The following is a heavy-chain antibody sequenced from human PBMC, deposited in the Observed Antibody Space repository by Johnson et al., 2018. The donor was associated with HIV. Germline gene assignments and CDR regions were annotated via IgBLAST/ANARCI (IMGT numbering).Heavy chain of an antibody. Sequence: VPLVESGGGVVQPGRSLRLSCLVSGFTFSNYPMHWVRQAPGNGLEWVSVIYTAGRTYYADSVKGRFTISRDNSKNTLYLQMNSLRAEDTAVYYCARASDAFDIWGQGTMVTVSS. CDR3: ARASDAFDI. CDR2: IYTAGRT. J-gene: IGHJ3*02. V-gene: IGHV3-NL1*01. CDR1: GFTFSNYP.